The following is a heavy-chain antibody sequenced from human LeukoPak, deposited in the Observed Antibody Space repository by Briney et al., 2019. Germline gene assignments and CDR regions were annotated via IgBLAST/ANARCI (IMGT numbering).Heavy chain of an antibody. CDR2: ISGSGGST. CDR3: AQSHRYFRVFY. D-gene: IGHD3-9*01. CDR1: GGTFSSYA. J-gene: IGHJ1*01. V-gene: IGHV3-23*01. Sequence: GGSLRGSGAAPGGTFSSYARSWVGQAPGKGLEWVSAISGSGGSTYYADSVKGRFTISRDNTKNTLYLQMNSLRAEDTAVYSCAQSHRYFRVFYWGQGTLVTVSS.